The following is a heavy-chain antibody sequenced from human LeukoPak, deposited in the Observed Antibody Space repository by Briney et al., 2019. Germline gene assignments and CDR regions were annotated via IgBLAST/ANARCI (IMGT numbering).Heavy chain of an antibody. CDR2: ISAYNGNT. J-gene: IGHJ1*01. V-gene: IGHV1-18*01. Sequence: GASVKVSCKASGYTFTSYGISWVRQAPGQGLEWMGWISAYNGNTNYAQKLQGRVTMTTDTSPSTAYMELRSLRSDDTAVYYCARDRDPVGATTAQHWGPGTLVTVSS. CDR3: ARDRDPVGATTAQH. CDR1: GYTFTSYG. D-gene: IGHD1-26*01.